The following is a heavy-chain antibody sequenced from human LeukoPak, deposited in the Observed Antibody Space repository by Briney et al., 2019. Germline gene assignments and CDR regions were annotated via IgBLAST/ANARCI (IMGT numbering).Heavy chain of an antibody. CDR1: GGSISSGDYY. CDR3: ARASGSYYYGSGVNYYYYYGMDV. D-gene: IGHD3-10*01. CDR2: IYYSGST. V-gene: IGHV4-30-4*01. Sequence: PSATLSLTCTVSGGSISSGDYYWSWIRQPPGKGLEWIGYIYYSGSTYYNPSLKSRVTISVDTSKNQFSLKLSSVTAADTAVYYCARASGSYYYGSGVNYYYYYGMDVWGKGTTVTVSS. J-gene: IGHJ6*04.